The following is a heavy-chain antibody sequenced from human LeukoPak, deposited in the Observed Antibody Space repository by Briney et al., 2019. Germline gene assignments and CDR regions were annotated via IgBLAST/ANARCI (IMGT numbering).Heavy chain of an antibody. Sequence: GGSLRLSCAASGFTFSHAWMSWVRQAPGKGLEWVGHIKSRTDGGTTDYAAPVKGRFTTSRDDSKNTLYLQMNNLQSEDTAVYYCTTVGSRWYVYWFDPWGQGTLVTVSS. V-gene: IGHV3-15*01. CDR2: IKSRTDGGTT. CDR1: GFTFSHAW. CDR3: TTVGSRWYVYWFDP. D-gene: IGHD6-13*01. J-gene: IGHJ5*02.